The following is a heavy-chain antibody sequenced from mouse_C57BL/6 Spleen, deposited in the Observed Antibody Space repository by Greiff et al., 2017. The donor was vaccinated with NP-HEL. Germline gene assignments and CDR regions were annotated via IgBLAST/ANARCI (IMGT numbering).Heavy chain of an antibody. V-gene: IGHV5-17*01. CDR2: ISSGSSTI. CDR3: ARWDMDY. D-gene: IGHD4-1*01. CDR1: GFTFSDYG. Sequence: VQLKESGGGLVKPGGSLKLSCAASGFTFSDYGMHWVRQAPEKGLEWVAYISSGSSTIYYADTVKGRFTISRDNAKNTLFLQMTSLRSEDTAMYYCARWDMDYWGQGTSVTVSS. J-gene: IGHJ4*01.